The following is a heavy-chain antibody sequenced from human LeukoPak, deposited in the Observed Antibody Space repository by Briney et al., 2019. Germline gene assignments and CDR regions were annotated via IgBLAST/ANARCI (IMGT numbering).Heavy chain of an antibody. J-gene: IGHJ3*02. CDR1: GGSISSGGYS. V-gene: IGHV4-30-2*01. CDR3: ARQYGNAFDI. Sequence: PSETLSLTCAVSGGSISSGGYSWSWIRQPPGKGLEWIGYIYHSGSTYYNPSLKSRVTISVDRSKNQFSLELSSVTAADTAVYYCARQYGNAFDIWGQGTMVTVSS. D-gene: IGHD1-14*01. CDR2: IYHSGST.